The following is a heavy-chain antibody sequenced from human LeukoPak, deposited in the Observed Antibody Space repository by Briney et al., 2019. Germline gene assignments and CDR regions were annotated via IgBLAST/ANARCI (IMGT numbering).Heavy chain of an antibody. CDR2: ISDSGGKT. J-gene: IGHJ4*02. CDR1: GISLSSLW. V-gene: IGHV3-23*01. D-gene: IGHD3-10*01. CDR3: ADFGSGSYCFDY. Sequence: GGSLRLSCAASGISLSSLWMSWFRQAPGKGLEWVSHISDSGGKTYYADSVKGRFTISRDNSKNTLYLQMDSLRAEDTAIYYCADFGSGSYCFDYWGQGTLVTVSS.